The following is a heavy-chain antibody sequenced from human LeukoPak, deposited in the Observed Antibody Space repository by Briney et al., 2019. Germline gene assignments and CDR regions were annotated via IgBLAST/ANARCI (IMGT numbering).Heavy chain of an antibody. Sequence: LETLSLTCTVSDDSMSSYYWNWIRQPPGKGLEWIGYIYSSGSTNYNPSLKSRVTISVDTSKNQFSLNLSSVTAADTAVYYCARAKETTAAVIDYWGQGTLVTVSS. J-gene: IGHJ4*02. D-gene: IGHD6-13*01. CDR1: DDSMSSYY. CDR3: ARAKETTAAVIDY. CDR2: IYSSGST. V-gene: IGHV4-59*01.